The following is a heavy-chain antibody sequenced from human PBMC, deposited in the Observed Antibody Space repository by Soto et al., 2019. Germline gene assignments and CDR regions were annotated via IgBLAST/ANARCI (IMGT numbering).Heavy chain of an antibody. D-gene: IGHD2-15*01. J-gene: IGHJ2*01. CDR1: GFTFSKYA. CDR2: ISANGGIT. CDR3: AKDKYTDSVRKVWFFDY. Sequence: EVHLLESGGGLVQPGGSLRLSCAASGFTFSKYAMSWVRLAPGKGLEWVSSISANGGITDYADSVKGGFTISRDDFPNTLSLQSLSLRGDDPALYFCAKDKYTDSVRKVWFFDYWGRGTLVTVSS. V-gene: IGHV3-23*01.